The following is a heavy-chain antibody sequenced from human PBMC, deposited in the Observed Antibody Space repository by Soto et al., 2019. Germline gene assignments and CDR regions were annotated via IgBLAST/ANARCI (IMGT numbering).Heavy chain of an antibody. CDR1: GFTFNNYG. CDR2: ISGASDTT. Sequence: EVRLLESGGGPVQPGESLRLSCEASGFTFNNYGMDWVRQAPGRGLEWISFISGASDTTYYADSVKGRFIISRDNSKNTLCLQMNSLRAEDTAIYYCAKSFTQSNVWRAYRHKTHFDYWGQGALVTVTS. CDR3: AKSFTQSNVWRAYRHKTHFDY. J-gene: IGHJ4*02. V-gene: IGHV3-23*01. D-gene: IGHD3-16*02.